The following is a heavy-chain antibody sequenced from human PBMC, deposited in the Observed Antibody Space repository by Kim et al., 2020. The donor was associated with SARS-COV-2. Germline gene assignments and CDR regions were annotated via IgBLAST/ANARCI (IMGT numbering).Heavy chain of an antibody. CDR2: IRGGGPET. Sequence: GGSLRLSCAASGFTFSIYDMTWVRQAPGKGLEWVSTIRGGGPETFYAGSVKGRFTISRDNSKNTLYLQMNSLRAADTALYYCATGSRSLGGCWGQGTLVTVSS. J-gene: IGHJ4*02. CDR1: GFTFSIYD. CDR3: ATGSRSLGGC. D-gene: IGHD1-26*01. V-gene: IGHV3-23*01.